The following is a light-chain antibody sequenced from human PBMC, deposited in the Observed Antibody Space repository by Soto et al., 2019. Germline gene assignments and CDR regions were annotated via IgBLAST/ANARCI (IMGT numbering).Light chain of an antibody. CDR3: ATWDDSRNGV. V-gene: IGLV1-44*01. Sequence: QSVLTQPPSASGTPGQRITISCSGSTSNIESHPVNWFQQVPGAAPKLLIKTNNQRPPGVPDRFSGSKSGASASLAISGLQSEDEATYYCATWDDSRNGVFGSGTKVTVL. CDR2: TNN. J-gene: IGLJ1*01. CDR1: TSNIESHP.